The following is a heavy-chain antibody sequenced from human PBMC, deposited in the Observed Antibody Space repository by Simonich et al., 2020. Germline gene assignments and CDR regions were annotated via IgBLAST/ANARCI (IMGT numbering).Heavy chain of an antibody. J-gene: IGHJ6*03. CDR2: IKQDGSEK. CDR3: ARDGLGTAYYYYMDV. D-gene: IGHD7-27*01. V-gene: IGHV3-7*01. CDR1: GFPFSSYW. Sequence: EVQLVEAGGGLVQPGGSLRLSCAASGFPFSSYWMSWVRQASGKGLEWVANIKQDGSEKYYVDSVKGRFTISRDNAKNSLYLQMNSLRAEDTAVYYCARDGLGTAYYYYMDVWGKGTTVTVSS.